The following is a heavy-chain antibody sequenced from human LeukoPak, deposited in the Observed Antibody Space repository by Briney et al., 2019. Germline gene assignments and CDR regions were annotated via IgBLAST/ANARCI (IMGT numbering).Heavy chain of an antibody. V-gene: IGHV4-39*01. CDR2: IYYSGST. Sequence: SETLSLTCSVAGGSISSSSYYWGWIRQPPGKGLEWIGIIYYSGSTYYNPSLKSRVIISVDTSKNQFSLKLSSVTAADTAVYYCARHRSGTYWRAFDIWGQGTMVTVSS. CDR3: ARHRSGTYWRAFDI. J-gene: IGHJ3*02. CDR1: GGSISSSSYY. D-gene: IGHD1-26*01.